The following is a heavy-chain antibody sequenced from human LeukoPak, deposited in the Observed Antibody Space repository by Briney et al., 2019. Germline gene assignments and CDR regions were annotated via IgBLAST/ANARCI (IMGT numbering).Heavy chain of an antibody. Sequence: PSETLSLTCTVSGGSISSYYWSWIRQTAGKGLEWIGRIYTSGSTNYNPSLKSRVTMSVDTSKNQFSLKLSSVTAADTAVYYCARDYYDSSGYRNWFDPWGQGTLVTVSS. J-gene: IGHJ5*02. CDR1: GGSISSYY. D-gene: IGHD3-22*01. CDR3: ARDYYDSSGYRNWFDP. CDR2: IYTSGST. V-gene: IGHV4-4*07.